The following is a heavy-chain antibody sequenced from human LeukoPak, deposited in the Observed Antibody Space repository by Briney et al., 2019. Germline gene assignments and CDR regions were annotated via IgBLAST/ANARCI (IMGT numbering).Heavy chain of an antibody. CDR2: TNPNSGNT. V-gene: IGHV1-8*03. D-gene: IGHD3-10*01. Sequence: ASVKVSCKASGYTFTSYDINWVRQATGQGLEWMGWTNPNSGNTGYAQKFQGRVTITRNTSISTAHMELSSLRSEDTAVYYCARGCRGVWFGESHWFDPWGQGTLVTVSS. CDR3: ARGCRGVWFGESHWFDP. J-gene: IGHJ5*02. CDR1: GYTFTSYD.